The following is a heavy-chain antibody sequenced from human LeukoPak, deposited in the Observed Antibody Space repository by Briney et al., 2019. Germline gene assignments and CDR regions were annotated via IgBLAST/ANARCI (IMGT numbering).Heavy chain of an antibody. CDR1: GGSISSSSYY. CDR2: IYYSGST. J-gene: IGHJ3*02. D-gene: IGHD1-26*01. V-gene: IGHV4-39*01. CDR3: ARHTSGSSDAFDI. Sequence: PSETLSLTCTVSGGSISSSSYYWGWIRQPPGKGLEWIGSIYYSGSTYYNPSLKSRVTISVDTSKNQFSLKLSSVTAADTAVYYCARHTSGSSDAFDIWGQGTMVTVSS.